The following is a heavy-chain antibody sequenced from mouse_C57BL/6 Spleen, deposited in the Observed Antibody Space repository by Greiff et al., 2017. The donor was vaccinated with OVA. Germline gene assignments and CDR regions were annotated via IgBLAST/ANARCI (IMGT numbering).Heavy chain of an antibody. CDR2: INPNNGGT. J-gene: IGHJ2*01. CDR1: GYTFTDYY. D-gene: IGHD4-1*01. CDR3: AKLGYYFDY. Sequence: VQLQQSGPELVKPGASVKISCKASGYTFTDYYMNWVKQSHGKSLEWIGDINPNNGGTSYNQKFKGKATLTVDKSSSTAYMELRSLTSEDAAVYYCAKLGYYFDYWGQGTTLTVSS. V-gene: IGHV1-26*01.